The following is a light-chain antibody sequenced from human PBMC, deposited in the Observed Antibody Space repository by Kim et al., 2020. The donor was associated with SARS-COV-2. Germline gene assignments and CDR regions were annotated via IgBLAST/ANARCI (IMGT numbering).Light chain of an antibody. CDR1: SSDVCGYNY. V-gene: IGLV2-11*01. J-gene: IGLJ3*02. CDR2: DVS. Sequence: GHSVTISCTGTSSDVCGYNYVSWYQQHPGKAPKLMIYDVSMRPSGVPDRFSGSKSGNTASLTISGLQAEDEADYYCCSYAGSYTWVFGGGTQLTVL. CDR3: CSYAGSYTWV.